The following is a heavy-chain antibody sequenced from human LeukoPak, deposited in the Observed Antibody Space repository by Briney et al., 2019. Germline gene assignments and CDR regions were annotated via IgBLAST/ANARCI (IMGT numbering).Heavy chain of an antibody. V-gene: IGHV3-23*01. J-gene: IGHJ4*02. Sequence: GGSLRLSCAASGFTFSSYAMSWVRQAQGEGLEWVSAISGSGGSTYYADSVKGRFTISRDNSKNTLYLQMNSLRAEDTAVYYCAKDSGKPVTFFDYWGQGTLVTVSS. CDR2: ISGSGGST. D-gene: IGHD2-21*02. CDR1: GFTFSSYA. CDR3: AKDSGKPVTFFDY.